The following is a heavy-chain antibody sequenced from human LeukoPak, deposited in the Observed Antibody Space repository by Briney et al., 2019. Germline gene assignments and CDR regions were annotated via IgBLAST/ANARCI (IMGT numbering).Heavy chain of an antibody. CDR3: AKDIVPIVGATAGGYFDY. D-gene: IGHD1-26*01. CDR1: GSTFSSYW. V-gene: IGHV3-7*03. Sequence: GGSLRLSCAASGSTFSSYWMSWVRQAPGKGLEWVANINQDGSEKYYVDSVKGRFTISRDNAKNSLYLQMNSLRAEDMALYYCAKDIVPIVGATAGGYFDYWGQGTLVTVSS. CDR2: INQDGSEK. J-gene: IGHJ4*02.